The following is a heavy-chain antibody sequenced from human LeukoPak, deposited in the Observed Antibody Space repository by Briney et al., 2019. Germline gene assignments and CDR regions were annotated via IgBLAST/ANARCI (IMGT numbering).Heavy chain of an antibody. CDR2: ISSSSSYI. CDR3: ARGRYSSSWYYLHY. CDR1: GFTVSTKY. Sequence: GGSRRLSCAASGFTVSTKYISWLRQAPGKGLEWVSSISSSSSYIYYADSVKGRFTISRDNAKNSLYLQMNSLRAEDTALYHCARGRYSSSWYYLHYWGQGTLVTVSS. J-gene: IGHJ4*02. V-gene: IGHV3-21*04. D-gene: IGHD6-13*01.